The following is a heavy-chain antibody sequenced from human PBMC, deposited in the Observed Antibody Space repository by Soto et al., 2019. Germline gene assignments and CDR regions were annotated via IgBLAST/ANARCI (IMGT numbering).Heavy chain of an antibody. J-gene: IGHJ5*02. CDR2: ISGSGGST. V-gene: IGHV3-23*01. Sequence: PGGSLRLSCAASGFTFSSYAMSWGRQAPGKGLEWVSAISGSGGSTYYADSVKGRFTISRDNSKNTLYLQMNSLRAEDTAVYYCAKDRLSLWFGELRNWFDPWGQGTLVTVSS. D-gene: IGHD3-10*01. CDR3: AKDRLSLWFGELRNWFDP. CDR1: GFTFSSYA.